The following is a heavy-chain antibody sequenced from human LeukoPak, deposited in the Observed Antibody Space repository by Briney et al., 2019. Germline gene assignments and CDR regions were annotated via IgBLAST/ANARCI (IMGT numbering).Heavy chain of an antibody. D-gene: IGHD1-26*01. CDR2: ISGSGGST. J-gene: IGHJ4*02. CDR1: GFTFSSYA. CDR3: ARSGSWELLNFDY. Sequence: GGSLRLSCAASGFTFSSYAMSWVRQAPGKGLEWVSAISGSGGSTYYADSVKGRFTISRDNAKNSLYLQMNSLRAEDTAVYCCARSGSWELLNFDYWGQGTLVTVSS. V-gene: IGHV3-23*01.